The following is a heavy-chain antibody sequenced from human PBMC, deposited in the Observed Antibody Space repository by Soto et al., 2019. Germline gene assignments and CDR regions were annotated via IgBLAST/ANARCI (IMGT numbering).Heavy chain of an antibody. V-gene: IGHV3-21*01. J-gene: IGHJ6*03. CDR3: SASHLIWSGYYYYMDV. CDR1: VFTFSSYS. Sequence: GGSLRLSCAASVFTFSSYSMNWVRQAPGKGLEWVSSISSSSSYIYYADSVKGRFTISRDNSKNTLYLQMNSLRAEDTAVYYCSASHLIWSGYYYYMDVWGKGTTVTVSS. D-gene: IGHD3-3*01. CDR2: ISSSSSYI.